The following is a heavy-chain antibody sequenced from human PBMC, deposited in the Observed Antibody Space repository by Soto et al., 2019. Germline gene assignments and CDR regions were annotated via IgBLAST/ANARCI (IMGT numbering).Heavy chain of an antibody. CDR2: IYYSGST. CDR1: GGSVSSGSYY. J-gene: IGHJ5*02. CDR3: ARSPYDFWSGYPNNWFDP. D-gene: IGHD3-3*01. Sequence: SETLSLTCTVSGGSVSSGSYYRSWIRQPPGKGLEWIGYIYYSGSTNYNPSLKSRVTISVDTSKNQFPLKLSSVTAADTAVYYCARSPYDFWSGYPNNWFDPWGQGTLVTVSS. V-gene: IGHV4-61*01.